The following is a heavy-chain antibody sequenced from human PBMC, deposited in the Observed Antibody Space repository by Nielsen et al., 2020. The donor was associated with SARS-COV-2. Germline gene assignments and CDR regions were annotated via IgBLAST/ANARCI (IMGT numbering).Heavy chain of an antibody. CDR2: INSDGSST. CDR1: GYTFSSYW. D-gene: IGHD1-26*01. CDR3: ARGSGSYYFDY. Sequence: SCKASGYTFSSYWMHWVRQAPGKGLVWVSRINSDGSSTSYADSVKGRFTISRDNAKNTLYLQMNSLRAEDTAVYYCARGSGSYYFDYWGQGTLVTVSS. J-gene: IGHJ4*02. V-gene: IGHV3-74*01.